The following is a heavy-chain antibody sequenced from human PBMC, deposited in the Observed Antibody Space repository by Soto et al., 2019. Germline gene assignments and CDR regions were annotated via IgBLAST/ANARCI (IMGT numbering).Heavy chain of an antibody. Sequence: QVQLQESGPGLVKPSGTLSLTCAVSGGSISSSNWWRWVRQPPGKGLEWIGEIYHSGSTNFNPSLKSRVSISVDKSKNQVSLKLSSVTAADTAVYYCARDPGQEPNGMDVWGQGTTVTVSS. CDR1: GGSISSSNW. CDR2: IYHSGST. CDR3: ARDPGQEPNGMDV. D-gene: IGHD1-1*01. V-gene: IGHV4-4*02. J-gene: IGHJ6*02.